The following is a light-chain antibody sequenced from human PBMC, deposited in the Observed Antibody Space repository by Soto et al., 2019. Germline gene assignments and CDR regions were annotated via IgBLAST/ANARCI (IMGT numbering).Light chain of an antibody. J-gene: IGKJ1*01. CDR1: QSISVTY. V-gene: IGKV3-20*01. Sequence: EIVLTQSPGTLSLSPGERATLSCRASQSISVTYLAWYQQKPGRAPRILIYGASNRATGIPDRFSGSGSGTDFTLTISRLEPEDVAVYYCQHYGISPPWTFGQGTKVDI. CDR2: GAS. CDR3: QHYGISPPWT.